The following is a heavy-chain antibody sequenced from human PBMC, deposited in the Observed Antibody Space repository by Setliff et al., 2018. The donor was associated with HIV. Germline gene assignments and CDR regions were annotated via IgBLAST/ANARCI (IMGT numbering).Heavy chain of an antibody. D-gene: IGHD4-17*01. J-gene: IGHJ3*02. CDR2: IYTGGTT. CDR1: GGSISSGSYY. Sequence: PSETLSLICTVSGGSISSGSYYWTWIRQPAGKGLEWIGHIYTGGTTNYNPSLKSRVSISADMSKNHFSLNLSSVTAADTAVYYCCRSMTTVLEDAFDIWGQGAMVT. V-gene: IGHV4-61*09. CDR3: CRSMTTVLEDAFDI.